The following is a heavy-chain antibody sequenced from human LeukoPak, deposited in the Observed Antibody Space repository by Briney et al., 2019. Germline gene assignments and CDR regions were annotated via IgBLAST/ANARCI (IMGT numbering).Heavy chain of an antibody. CDR3: ARQKLYDSSGYFDS. J-gene: IGHJ4*02. D-gene: IGHD3-22*01. V-gene: IGHV4-39*01. CDR2: IYYSGST. Sequence: SETLFLTCTVSGGSISSSSYYWGWIRQPPGKGLEWIGSIYYSGSTYYNPSLKSRVTISVDTSKNQFALKLSSVTAADTAVYYCARQKLYDSSGYFDSWGQGTLVTVSS. CDR1: GGSISSSSYY.